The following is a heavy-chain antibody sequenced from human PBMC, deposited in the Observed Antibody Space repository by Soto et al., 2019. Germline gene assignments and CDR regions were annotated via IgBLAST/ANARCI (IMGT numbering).Heavy chain of an antibody. CDR1: EVTFRSCG. CDR2: VSDSGGST. V-gene: IGHV3-23*01. Sequence: LRLSCVASEVTFRSCGRHLIRQAPGKGLEWVSSVSDSGGSTYYADSVKGRFTISRDNSKNTLYLQMNSLRAEDTALYYCPKRVLYSSSSPHFDYWGQGTLVTVS. D-gene: IGHD6-6*01. CDR3: PKRVLYSSSSPHFDY. J-gene: IGHJ4*02.